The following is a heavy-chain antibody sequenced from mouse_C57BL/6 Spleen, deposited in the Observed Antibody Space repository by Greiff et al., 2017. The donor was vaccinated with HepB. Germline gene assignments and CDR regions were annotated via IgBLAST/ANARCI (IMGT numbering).Heavy chain of an antibody. V-gene: IGHV1-69*01. J-gene: IGHJ4*01. CDR1: GYTFTSYW. D-gene: IGHD1-1*01. CDR3: ARVITAVAAMDY. CDR2: IDPSDSYT. Sequence: QVQLQQPGAELVMPGASVKLSCKASGYTFTSYWMHWVKQRPGQGLEWIGEIDPSDSYTNYNQKFKGKSTLTVDKSSSTAYMQLSSLTSEDSAVYYCARVITAVAAMDYWGQGTSVTVSA.